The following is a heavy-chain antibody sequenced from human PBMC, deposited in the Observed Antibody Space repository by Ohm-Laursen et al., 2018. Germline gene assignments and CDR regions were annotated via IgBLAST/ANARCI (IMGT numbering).Heavy chain of an antibody. CDR1: GYSFTSYW. D-gene: IGHD3-3*01. V-gene: IGHV5-51*01. CDR3: ARRATIFGVGTDFDY. J-gene: IGHJ4*02. Sequence: ESLRISCKGSGYSFTSYWIGWVRQMPGKGLEWMGIIYPGDSDTRYSPSFQGQVTISANKSISTAYLQWSSLKASDTAMYYCARRATIFGVGTDFDYWGQGTLVTVSS. CDR2: IYPGDSDT.